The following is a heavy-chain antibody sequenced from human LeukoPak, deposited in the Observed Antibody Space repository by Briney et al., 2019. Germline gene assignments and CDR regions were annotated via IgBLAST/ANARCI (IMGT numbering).Heavy chain of an antibody. CDR3: ARVTWYYYGSGSYACYYFDY. J-gene: IGHJ4*02. D-gene: IGHD3-10*01. Sequence: KPSETLSLTCTVSGGSISSYYWSWIRQPPGKGLEWIGYIYYSGSTNYNPSLKSRVTISVDTSKNQFSLKLSSVTAADTAVYYCARVTWYYYGSGSYACYYFDYWGQGTLVTVSS. V-gene: IGHV4-59*08. CDR1: GGSISSYY. CDR2: IYYSGST.